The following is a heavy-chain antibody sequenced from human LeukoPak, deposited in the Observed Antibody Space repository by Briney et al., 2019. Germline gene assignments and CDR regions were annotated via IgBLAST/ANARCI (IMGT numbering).Heavy chain of an antibody. CDR3: ARGNFRRDGYNFDY. CDR2: IWYDGSNK. J-gene: IGHJ4*02. CDR1: GFIFSGYG. D-gene: IGHD5-24*01. Sequence: GGSLRLSCAASGFIFSGYGMHWVRRAPGKGLEWVAVIWYDGSNKYYADSVKGRFTISRDNSKNTLYLQMNSLRAEDTAVFYCARGNFRRDGYNFDYWGQGTLVTVSS. V-gene: IGHV3-33*01.